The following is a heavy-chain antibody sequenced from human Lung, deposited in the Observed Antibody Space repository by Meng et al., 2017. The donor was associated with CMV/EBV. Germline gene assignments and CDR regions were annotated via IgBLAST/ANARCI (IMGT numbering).Heavy chain of an antibody. CDR2: MNPKSGGA. D-gene: IGHD3-16*01. J-gene: IGHJ2*01. Sequence: VQCVQSGADVKKPGASVKVSCKGSGYSFTDYHIHWVRQAPGQGLEWMGWMNPKSGGANYAQKFQGRVTMTRDTSISTAYMELSRLRSDDTAVYYCAREGLVGDLRYFDLWGRGTLVTVSS. CDR3: AREGLVGDLRYFDL. CDR1: GYSFTDYH. V-gene: IGHV1-2*02.